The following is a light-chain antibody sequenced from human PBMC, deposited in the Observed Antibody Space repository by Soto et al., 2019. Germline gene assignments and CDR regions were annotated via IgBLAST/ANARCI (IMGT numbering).Light chain of an antibody. J-gene: IGKJ1*01. Sequence: DIQMTQSPSYLSASVGDTVTITYRASQGIRNYLAWYQRKPGKVPKLLIYAGSTLQTGDPSRFSCSEPGKDFTLTISSLQPEDVAAYCSQKYNRPRWTFGQGRKV. CDR2: AGS. CDR3: QKYNRPRWT. V-gene: IGKV1-27*01. CDR1: QGIRNY.